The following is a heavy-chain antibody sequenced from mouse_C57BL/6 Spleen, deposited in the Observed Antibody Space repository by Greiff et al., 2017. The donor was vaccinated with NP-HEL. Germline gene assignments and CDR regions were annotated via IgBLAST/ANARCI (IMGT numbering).Heavy chain of an antibody. D-gene: IGHD3-2*02. CDR2: IYPGDGDT. CDR1: GYAFSSSW. J-gene: IGHJ3*01. V-gene: IGHV1-82*01. CDR3: ARGDSSGYAY. Sequence: QVQLQQSGPELVKPGASVKISCKASGYAFSSSWMNWVKQRPGKGLEWIGRIYPGDGDTNYNGKFKGKATLTADKSSSTAYMQLSSLTSEDSAVCFCARGDSSGYAYWGQGTLVTVSA.